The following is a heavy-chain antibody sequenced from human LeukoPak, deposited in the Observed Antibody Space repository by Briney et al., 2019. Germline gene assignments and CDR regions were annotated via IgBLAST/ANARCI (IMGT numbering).Heavy chain of an antibody. Sequence: GGSLRLSCAASGFTFSRFWMSWVRQAPGKGLEWVANIKQDGSERYYVDSVKGRFTISRDNAKDSQYLQMNSLRAEDTAVYYWARDFDYDNWFDPWGQGTLVTVSS. CDR3: ARDFDYDNWFDP. D-gene: IGHD4-17*01. CDR2: IKQDGSER. CDR1: GFTFSRFW. V-gene: IGHV3-7*01. J-gene: IGHJ5*02.